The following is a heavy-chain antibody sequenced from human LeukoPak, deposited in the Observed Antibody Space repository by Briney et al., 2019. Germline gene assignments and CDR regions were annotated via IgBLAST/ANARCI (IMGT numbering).Heavy chain of an antibody. D-gene: IGHD5-18*01. CDR3: AKDLWIQPTLDV. J-gene: IGHJ6*03. V-gene: IGHV3-48*01. Sequence: QTGGSLRLSCAASGFTFSSYSMNWVRQAPGKGLEWVSYISSSSSTIYYADSVKGRFTISRDNSKNTLYLQMNSLRAEDTAVYYCAKDLWIQPTLDVWGKGTTVTVSS. CDR1: GFTFSSYS. CDR2: ISSSSSTI.